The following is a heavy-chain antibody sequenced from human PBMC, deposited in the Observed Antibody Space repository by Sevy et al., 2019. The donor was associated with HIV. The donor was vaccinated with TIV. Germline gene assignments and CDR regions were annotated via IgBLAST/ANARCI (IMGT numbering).Heavy chain of an antibody. CDR3: ASSTLYGFYYFDY. CDR1: GGSISSSSYY. V-gene: IGHV4-39*01. D-gene: IGHD3-10*01. J-gene: IGHJ4*02. Sequence: SETLSLTCTVSGGSISSSSYYWGWIRQPPGKGLEWIGSINYSGSTYYNPSLKSRVTISVDTSKNQFSLKLSSVTTADTAVYYCASSTLYGFYYFDYWGQGTLVTVSS. CDR2: INYSGST.